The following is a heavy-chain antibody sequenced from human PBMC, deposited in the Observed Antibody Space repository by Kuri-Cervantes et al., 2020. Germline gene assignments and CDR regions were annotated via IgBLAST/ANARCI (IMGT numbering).Heavy chain of an antibody. CDR1: GGSISSSNYY. D-gene: IGHD3-10*01. Sequence: SETLSLTCTVSGGSISSSNYYWGWIRQPPGKGLEWIGSIYYSGSTYPKSSLKSQVTISLDTSKNQFSLKLSSVTAADTAIYYCAKAYSYATNDYYNHFDSWGQGTLVTVSS. V-gene: IGHV4-39*07. CDR2: IYYSGST. CDR3: AKAYSYATNDYYNHFDS. J-gene: IGHJ4*02.